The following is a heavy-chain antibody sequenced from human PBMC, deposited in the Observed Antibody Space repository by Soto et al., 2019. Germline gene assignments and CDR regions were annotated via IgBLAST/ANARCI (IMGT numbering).Heavy chain of an antibody. D-gene: IGHD2-15*01. J-gene: IGHJ4*02. V-gene: IGHV3-23*01. Sequence: GGSLRLSCAASGFTFSSYAMGWVRRGPGKGLEWVAVVSIGGSTHYADSVRGRFTISRDNSKNTLSLQMNSLTAEDTAVYFCAKRRGAGGHFDYWGQGALVTVSS. CDR2: VSIGGST. CDR1: GFTFSSYA. CDR3: AKRRGAGGHFDY.